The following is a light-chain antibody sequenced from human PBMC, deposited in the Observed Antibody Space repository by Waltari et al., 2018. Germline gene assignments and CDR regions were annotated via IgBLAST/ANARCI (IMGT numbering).Light chain of an antibody. CDR3: QQYYSTPPT. J-gene: IGKJ1*01. Sequence: DIVMTQSPDSLTVSLGERATIHCKSSQSVLYTSNNKNYLTWFQQKPGQPPKLLIYWASTRESGVPDRFSGSGSGTDFTLTISSLQAEDVAVYYCQQYYSTPPTFGQGTKVELK. CDR2: WAS. CDR1: QSVLYTSNNKNY. V-gene: IGKV4-1*01.